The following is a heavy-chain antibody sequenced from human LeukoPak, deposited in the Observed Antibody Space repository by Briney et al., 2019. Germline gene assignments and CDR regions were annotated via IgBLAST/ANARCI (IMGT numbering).Heavy chain of an antibody. Sequence: SETLSLTCAVYGGSFSGYYWSWIRQPPGKGLEWIGEINHSGSTYYNPSLKSRVTISVDRSKNQFSPKLSSVTAADTAVYYCARDYERSKHRAPGLEMGTNSNYEFGVWGKGTTVTVSS. V-gene: IGHV4-34*01. CDR2: INHSGST. CDR3: ARDYERSKHRAPGLEMGTNSNYEFGV. D-gene: IGHD4-11*01. CDR1: GGSFSGYY. J-gene: IGHJ6*04.